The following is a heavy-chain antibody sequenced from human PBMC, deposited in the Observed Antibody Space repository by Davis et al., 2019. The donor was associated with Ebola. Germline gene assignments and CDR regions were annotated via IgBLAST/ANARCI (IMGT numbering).Heavy chain of an antibody. CDR1: GFTFSSYW. D-gene: IGHD6-13*01. Sequence: GGSLRLSCAASGFTFSSYWMSWVRQAPGKGLEWVANIKQDGSEKYYVDSVKGRFTISRDNAKNSLYLQMNSLTDEDTAVYYCARGLRGAAAGLGYWGQGTLVTVSS. V-gene: IGHV3-7*01. CDR2: IKQDGSEK. J-gene: IGHJ4*02. CDR3: ARGLRGAAAGLGY.